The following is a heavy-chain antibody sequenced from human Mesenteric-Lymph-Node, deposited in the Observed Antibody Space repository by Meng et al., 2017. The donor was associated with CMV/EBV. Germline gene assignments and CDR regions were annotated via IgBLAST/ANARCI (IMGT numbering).Heavy chain of an antibody. V-gene: IGHV3-66*02. Sequence: GGSLRLSCAASGFTVSSSYMSWVRQAPGKGLEWVSVIYSGGSTYYADSVKGRFTISRDNSKNTLYLQMNSLRAEDTAVYYCARRNYYDSSGYYEGDAFDIWGQGTMVTVSS. CDR2: IYSGGST. D-gene: IGHD3-22*01. CDR1: GFTVSSSY. J-gene: IGHJ3*02. CDR3: ARRNYYDSSGYYEGDAFDI.